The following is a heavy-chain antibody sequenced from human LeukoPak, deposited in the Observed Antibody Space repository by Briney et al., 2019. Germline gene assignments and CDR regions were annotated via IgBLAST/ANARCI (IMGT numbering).Heavy chain of an antibody. Sequence: PSETLSLTCTVSGGSFRSYYWNWIRQPPGKGLEWIGYVSYTGNSIYNPSLQSRLTISLDTSKNQFSLKLSSVTAADTAVYYCARPLVPAATDAFDIWGQGTMVTVSS. CDR2: VSYTGNS. D-gene: IGHD2-2*01. CDR1: GGSFRSYY. V-gene: IGHV4-59*01. J-gene: IGHJ3*02. CDR3: ARPLVPAATDAFDI.